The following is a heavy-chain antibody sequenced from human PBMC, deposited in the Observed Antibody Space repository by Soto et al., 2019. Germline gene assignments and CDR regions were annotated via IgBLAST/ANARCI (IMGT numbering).Heavy chain of an antibody. Sequence: PGGSLRLSCAASGLTFSNFALYAMSWVRQAPGKGLEWVSGTSGSGGTTYYADSVKGRFPISRDNSKNTLYLQMKSLRAEDTAVYYCALRYCSRTSCPPLNKYFYMDVWGRGTTVTVSS. CDR1: GLTFSNFALYA. V-gene: IGHV3-23*01. CDR2: TSGSGGTT. J-gene: IGHJ6*03. CDR3: ALRYCSRTSCPPLNKYFYMDV. D-gene: IGHD2-2*01.